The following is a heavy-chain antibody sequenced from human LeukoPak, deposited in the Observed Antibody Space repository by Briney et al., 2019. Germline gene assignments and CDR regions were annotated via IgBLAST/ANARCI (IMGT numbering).Heavy chain of an antibody. CDR3: AKDQAAPVDYFDY. V-gene: IGHV3-23*01. CDR1: GFTFSSYA. Sequence: PGGSLRLSCAASGFTFSSYAMSWVRQAPGKGLEWVSGSGSGDSTWYADSVKGRFTISRDNFKNTLYLQTNSLRAEDTAVYYCAKDQAAPVDYFDYWGQGTLVTVSS. J-gene: IGHJ4*02. CDR2: SGSGDST. D-gene: IGHD6-13*01.